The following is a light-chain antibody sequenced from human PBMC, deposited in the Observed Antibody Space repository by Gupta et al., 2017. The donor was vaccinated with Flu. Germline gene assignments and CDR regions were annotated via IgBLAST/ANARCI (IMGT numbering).Light chain of an antibody. CDR3: KQLQQYPRT. CDR2: KDS. V-gene: IGKV2D-30*01. Sequence: FPLGMPASICYSTSQRCADSDGNKYLHWFQQKPGQAPTRLIYKDSTWEYGVPASFSGSGCGTDFTLQTSSVEPEDVGTYYCKQLQQYPRTFGRGTKVDIK. CDR1: QRCADSDGNKY. J-gene: IGKJ4*01.